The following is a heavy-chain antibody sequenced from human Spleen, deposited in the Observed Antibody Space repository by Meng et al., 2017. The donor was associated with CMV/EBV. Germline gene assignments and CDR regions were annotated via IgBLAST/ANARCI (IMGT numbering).Heavy chain of an antibody. V-gene: IGHV3-30*04. CDR2: ISFNGNKK. D-gene: IGHD3-10*02. J-gene: IGHJ4*02. Sequence: CAASGFTFNTYALHWVRQAPGKGLEWAAVISFNGNKKYYADSMKGRFTISRDNSKNTLYLQMNSLRAEDTAVYYCAKDQIVRGGLFDLWGQGTLVTVSS. CDR3: AKDQIVRGGLFDL. CDR1: GFTFNTYA.